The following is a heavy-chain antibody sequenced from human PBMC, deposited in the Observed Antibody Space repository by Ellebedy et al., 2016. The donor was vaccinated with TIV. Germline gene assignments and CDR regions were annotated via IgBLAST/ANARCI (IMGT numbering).Heavy chain of an antibody. D-gene: IGHD3-9*01. CDR3: ARDTSRNYDILTGYYTPYYYGMDV. V-gene: IGHV3-23*01. J-gene: IGHJ6*02. Sequence: GGSLRLSXAASGFPFSSYAMSWVRQPPGKGLEWVSSISDSGGNTYYADSVRGRFTFSRDNSKNTLYLQMNSLRAEDTAGYYCARDTSRNYDILTGYYTPYYYGMDVWGQGTTVTVSS. CDR1: GFPFSSYA. CDR2: ISDSGGNT.